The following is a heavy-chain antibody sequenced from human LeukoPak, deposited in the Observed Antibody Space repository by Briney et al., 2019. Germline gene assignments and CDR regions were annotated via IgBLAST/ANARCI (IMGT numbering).Heavy chain of an antibody. CDR2: ITASGTAM. CDR3: ARLSGGTAYYYYYAMDV. J-gene: IGHJ6*02. D-gene: IGHD1-1*01. V-gene: IGHV3-48*01. CDR1: GFTFSSYS. Sequence: GGSLRLSCAASGFTFSSYSMNWVRQAPGKGLEWVSHITASGTAMFYADSVKGRFTISRDNAKNSLYLQMNSLRAEDTAVYYCARLSGGTAYYYYYAMDVWGQGTTVTVSS.